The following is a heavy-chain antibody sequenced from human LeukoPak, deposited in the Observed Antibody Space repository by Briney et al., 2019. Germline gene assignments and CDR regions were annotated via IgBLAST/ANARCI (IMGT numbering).Heavy chain of an antibody. J-gene: IGHJ6*03. Sequence: PGGSLRLSCAASGFTFSSYAMSWVRQAPGKGLEWVSAISGSGGSTYYADSVKGRFTISRDNSKNTLYLQMNSLRAEDTAVYYCAKHSKGYYGSGSYLVYYMDVWGKGTTVTVSS. CDR3: AKHSKGYYGSGSYLVYYMDV. CDR1: GFTFSSYA. V-gene: IGHV3-23*01. D-gene: IGHD3-10*01. CDR2: ISGSGGST.